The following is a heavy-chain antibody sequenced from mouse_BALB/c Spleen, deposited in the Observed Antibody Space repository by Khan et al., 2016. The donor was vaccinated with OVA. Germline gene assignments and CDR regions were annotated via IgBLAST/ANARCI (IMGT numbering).Heavy chain of an antibody. CDR2: IKYSGST. V-gene: IGHV3-2*02. CDR3: AGSGTISTVVATDFDS. D-gene: IGHD1-1*01. J-gene: IGHJ2*01. Sequence: VQLKESGPGLVKPSQSLSLTCTVTGYSITSDYAWNWIRQFPGNKLEWMGYIKYSGSTSYNPSLKSRISITRNTSQNQFFLQLSSVTTEDTATYYCAGSGTISTVVATDFDSWGQGTTLTVSS. CDR1: GYSITSDYA.